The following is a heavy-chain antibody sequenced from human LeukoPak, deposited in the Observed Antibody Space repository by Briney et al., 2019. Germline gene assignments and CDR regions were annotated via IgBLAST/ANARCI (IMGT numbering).Heavy chain of an antibody. V-gene: IGHV3-23*01. D-gene: IGHD6-13*01. CDR2: ISGSGGST. J-gene: IGHJ4*02. CDR3: ARVSTLAAAGPDY. Sequence: GGSLRLSCAASGFTFSSYAMSWVRQAPGKGLEWVSAISGSGGSTYYADSVKGRFTISRDNAKNTLYLQMNSLRAEDTAVYYCARVSTLAAAGPDYWGQGTLVTVSS. CDR1: GFTFSSYA.